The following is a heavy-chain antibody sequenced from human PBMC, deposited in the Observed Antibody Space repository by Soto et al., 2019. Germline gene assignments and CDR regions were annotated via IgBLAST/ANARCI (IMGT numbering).Heavy chain of an antibody. D-gene: IGHD3-16*01. V-gene: IGHV3-30-3*01. J-gene: IGHJ4*02. CDR2: VSYDRINK. CDR3: ATMITFGRISDF. CDR1: GISFSSYA. Sequence: QVHLVESGGGVVEPGRSLRLSCVASGISFSSYAMHWVRQAPGKGLEWVAVVSYDRINKFYGDSVKGRFTVSRDNTKSTLYLAMNSLRPEDTAVYYCATMITFGRISDFWGQGTLVTVSS.